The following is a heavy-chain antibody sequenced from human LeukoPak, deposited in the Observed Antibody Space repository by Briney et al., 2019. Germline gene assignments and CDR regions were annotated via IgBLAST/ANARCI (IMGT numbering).Heavy chain of an antibody. CDR3: ARRGYSGYDR. J-gene: IGHJ4*02. Sequence: SETLSLTCTVSGGSISSSSYYWGWIRQPPGKGLDWIGIIYYSGSTYYNPSLKSRVTISVDTSKNQFSLKLSSVTAADTAVYYCARRGYSGYDRWGQGTLVTVSS. V-gene: IGHV4-39*01. CDR1: GGSISSSSYY. D-gene: IGHD5-12*01. CDR2: IYYSGST.